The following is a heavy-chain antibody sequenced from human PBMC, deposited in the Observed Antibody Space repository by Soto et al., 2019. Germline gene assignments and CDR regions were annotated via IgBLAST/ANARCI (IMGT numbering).Heavy chain of an antibody. V-gene: IGHV1-8*02. CDR1: GYAFTGYY. D-gene: IGHD3-3*01. Sequence: ASVKVSCKASGYAFTGYYMHLGRQATRQGLEWMGWMNPNSGNTGYAQKFQGRVTMTRNTSISTAYMELSSLRSEDTAVYYCARGFPRRFLEWLTLDYWGQGTLVTVSS. CDR3: ARGFPRRFLEWLTLDY. J-gene: IGHJ4*02. CDR2: MNPNSGNT.